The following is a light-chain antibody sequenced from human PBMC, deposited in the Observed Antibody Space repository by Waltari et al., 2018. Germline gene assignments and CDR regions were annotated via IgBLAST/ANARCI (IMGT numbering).Light chain of an antibody. Sequence: DIVMTQSPESLAVSLGERATINCKTSESVLYSSNNKNHLAWYQQKPGQPPKLLIYWPSTRESGVPERCTGIGSEPDFALTVTSLQAEDVAVYYCQQYYNTPLTFGGGTKVEIK. V-gene: IGKV4-1*01. CDR3: QQYYNTPLT. CDR1: ESVLYSSNNKNH. CDR2: WPS. J-gene: IGKJ4*01.